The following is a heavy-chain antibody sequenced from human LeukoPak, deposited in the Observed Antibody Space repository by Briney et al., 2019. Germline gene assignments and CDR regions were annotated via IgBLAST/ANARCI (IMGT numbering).Heavy chain of an antibody. Sequence: PSETLSLTCTVSGGSISSGDYYWSWIRQPPGKGLEWIGYIYYSGSTYYNPSLKSRVTISVDTSKNQFSLKLSSVTAADTAVYYCARGFWSGYYLDAFDIWGQGTMVTVSS. CDR1: GGSISSGDYY. D-gene: IGHD3-3*01. J-gene: IGHJ3*02. CDR2: IYYSGST. CDR3: ARGFWSGYYLDAFDI. V-gene: IGHV4-30-4*08.